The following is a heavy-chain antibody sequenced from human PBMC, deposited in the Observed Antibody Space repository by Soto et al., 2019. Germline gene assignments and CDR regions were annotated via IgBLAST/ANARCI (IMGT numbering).Heavy chain of an antibody. D-gene: IGHD5-12*01. CDR3: ARDRGYR. J-gene: IGHJ3*01. V-gene: IGHV3-66*01. Sequence: EVPLVESGGGLVQPGGSLRLSCAASGFSVGDNYMKWVRQAPGKGLEWVSLIYSGGSTFYADSAKGRFTISRDNSKNTLFLQMNNLRVDDTAVYYCARDRGYRWGQGTMVTVSA. CDR1: GFSVGDNY. CDR2: IYSGGST.